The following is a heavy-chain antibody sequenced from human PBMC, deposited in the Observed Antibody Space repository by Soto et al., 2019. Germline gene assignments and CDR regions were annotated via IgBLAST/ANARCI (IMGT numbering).Heavy chain of an antibody. D-gene: IGHD1-26*01. J-gene: IGHJ4*02. CDR1: GFTFSSYA. CDR2: ISGSGGST. V-gene: IGHV3-23*01. CDR3: ATSKATFTGGSYYFDY. Sequence: GGSLRLSCAASGFTFSSYAMSWVRQAPGKGLEWVSAISGSGGSTYYADSVKGRFTISRDNSKNTLYLQMNSLSAEETAVYYCATSKATFTGGSYYFDYWGQGTPVTVSS.